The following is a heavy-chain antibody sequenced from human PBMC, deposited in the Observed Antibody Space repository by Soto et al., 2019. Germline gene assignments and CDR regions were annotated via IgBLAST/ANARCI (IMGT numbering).Heavy chain of an antibody. D-gene: IGHD6-6*01. CDR3: ARAWGSSSLDFDY. Sequence: QVQLQESGPGLVKPSQTLSLTCTVSGGSISSGGYYWSWIRQHPGQGLEWIGYIYYSGSTYYNPSLEGRVTISVDTSKNQCSMKLSSVTAAYTAVYHCARAWGSSSLDFDYWGQGTLVTVSS. CDR2: IYYSGST. CDR1: GGSISSGGYY. V-gene: IGHV4-31*03. J-gene: IGHJ4*02.